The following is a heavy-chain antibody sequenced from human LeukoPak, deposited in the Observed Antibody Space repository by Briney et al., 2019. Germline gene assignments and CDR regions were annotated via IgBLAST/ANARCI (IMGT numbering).Heavy chain of an antibody. J-gene: IGHJ4*02. V-gene: IGHV3-30*04. CDR2: ISYDGSNK. CDR1: GFTFSSYA. Sequence: PGGSLRLSCAASGFTFSSYAMHWVRQAPGKGLEWVAVISYDGSNKYYADSVKGRFTISRDNSKNTLYLQMNSLRAEDTAVYYCAKRGPYDSSGYYFDYWGQGTLVTVSS. CDR3: AKRGPYDSSGYYFDY. D-gene: IGHD3-22*01.